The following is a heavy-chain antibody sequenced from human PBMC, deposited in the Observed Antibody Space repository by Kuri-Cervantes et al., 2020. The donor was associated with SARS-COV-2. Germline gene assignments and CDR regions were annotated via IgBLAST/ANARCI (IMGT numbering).Heavy chain of an antibody. CDR3: AREHSSSLFFYYYYYMDV. CDR2: ISSSSSYI. J-gene: IGHJ6*03. Sequence: LSLTCAASGFTFSSYSMNWVRQAPGKALEWVSSISSSSSYIYYADSVKGRFTISRDNAKNSLYLQMNSLRAEDTAVYYCAREHSSSLFFYYYYYMDVWGKGTTVTVSS. D-gene: IGHD6-13*01. V-gene: IGHV3-21*01. CDR1: GFTFSSYS.